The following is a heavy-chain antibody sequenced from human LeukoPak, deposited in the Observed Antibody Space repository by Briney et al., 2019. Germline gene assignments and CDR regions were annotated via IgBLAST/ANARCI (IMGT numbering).Heavy chain of an antibody. J-gene: IGHJ4*02. D-gene: IGHD2-15*01. CDR1: GFTFSSYA. CDR3: AKVSSILLVVAAAFDY. V-gene: IGHV3-23*01. CDR2: ISGSGGST. Sequence: GGSLRLSYAASGFTFSSYAMSWVRQAPGKGLEWVSAISGSGGSTYYADSVKGRFTISRDNSKNTLYLQMISLRAEDTAVYYCAKVSSILLVVAAAFDYWGQGTLVTVSS.